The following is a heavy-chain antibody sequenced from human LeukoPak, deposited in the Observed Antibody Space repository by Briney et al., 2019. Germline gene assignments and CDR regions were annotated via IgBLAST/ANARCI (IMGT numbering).Heavy chain of an antibody. V-gene: IGHV3-23*01. CDR1: GFTFSSYA. J-gene: IGHJ4*02. D-gene: IGHD2-2*01. CDR2: ISGSGGST. CDR3: ASQLRIVSSTSHVIFFDY. Sequence: GGSLRLSCAASGFTFSSYAMSWVRQAPGKGLEWVSAISGSGGSTYYADSVKGRFTISRDNSKNTLYLQMNSLRAEDTAVYYCASQLRIVSSTSHVIFFDYWGQGTLVTVSS.